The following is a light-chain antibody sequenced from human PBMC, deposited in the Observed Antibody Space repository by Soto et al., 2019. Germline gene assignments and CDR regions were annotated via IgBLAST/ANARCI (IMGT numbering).Light chain of an antibody. CDR2: AAS. CDR1: QGISSY. CDR3: QQLNSYPLT. J-gene: IGKJ2*01. V-gene: IGKV1-9*01. Sequence: EIQLTQSPSFLSASVGDRVTLTCRASQGISSYLAWYQQKPGKAPKLLIYAASTLQSGVPSRFSGSGSGTEFTLTISSLQPEDFATYYCQQLNSYPLTFGQGTKLEIK.